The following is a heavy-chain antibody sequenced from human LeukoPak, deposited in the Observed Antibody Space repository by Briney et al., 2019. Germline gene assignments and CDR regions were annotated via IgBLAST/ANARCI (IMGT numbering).Heavy chain of an antibody. D-gene: IGHD6-6*01. CDR3: ARGRVSHHAFDI. Sequence: ASVKVSCKASGYTFTSYDINWVRQATGQGLEWMGWMNPNSGNTGYAQKFQGRVTMTRNTPISTAYMELSSLTSEDTAVYYCARGRVSHHAFDIWGQGTMVTVSS. CDR2: MNPNSGNT. V-gene: IGHV1-8*01. J-gene: IGHJ3*02. CDR1: GYTFTSYD.